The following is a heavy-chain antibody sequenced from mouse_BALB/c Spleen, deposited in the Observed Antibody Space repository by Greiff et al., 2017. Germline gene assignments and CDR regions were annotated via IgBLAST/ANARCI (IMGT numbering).Heavy chain of an antibody. J-gene: IGHJ4*01. CDR3: ARRQYGNYNYAMDY. Sequence: EVNVVESGGGLVKPGGSLKLSCAASGFAFSSYDMSWVRQTPEKRLEWVAYISSGGGSTYYPDTVKGRFTISRDNAKNTLYLQMSSLKSEDTAMYYCARRQYGNYNYAMDYWGQGTSVTVSS. CDR2: ISSGGGST. CDR1: GFAFSSYD. V-gene: IGHV5-12-1*01. D-gene: IGHD2-10*02.